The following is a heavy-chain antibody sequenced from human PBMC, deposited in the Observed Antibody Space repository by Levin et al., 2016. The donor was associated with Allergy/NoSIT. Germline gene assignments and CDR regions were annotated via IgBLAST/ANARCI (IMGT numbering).Heavy chain of an antibody. D-gene: IGHD3-22*01. Sequence: WVRQAPGQGLEWMGIINPSGGSTSYAQKFQGRVTMTRDTSTSTVYMELSSLRSEDTAVYYCARGGLLDSGYYYWVDYWGQGTLVTVSS. CDR3: ARGGLLDSGYYYWVDY. V-gene: IGHV1-46*01. J-gene: IGHJ4*02. CDR2: INPSGGST.